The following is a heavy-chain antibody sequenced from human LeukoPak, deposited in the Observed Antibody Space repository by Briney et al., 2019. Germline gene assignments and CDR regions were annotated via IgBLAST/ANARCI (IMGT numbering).Heavy chain of an antibody. J-gene: IGHJ4*02. V-gene: IGHV3-48*04. CDR2: ISSSSSTM. Sequence: GGSLRLSCAASGFTFSSNSMNWVRQAPGKGLEWVSYISSSSSTMYYAGSVKGRFTISRDNAKNSLYLQMNSLRAEDTAVYYCARDPPALEYYYETRDLNYWAQGTLVTVSS. CDR1: GFTFSSNS. D-gene: IGHD3-22*01. CDR3: ARDPPALEYYYETRDLNY.